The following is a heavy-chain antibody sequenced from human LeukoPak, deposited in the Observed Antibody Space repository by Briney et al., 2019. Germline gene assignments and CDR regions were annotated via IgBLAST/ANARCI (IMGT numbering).Heavy chain of an antibody. CDR2: ISYDGSNK. J-gene: IGHJ4*02. D-gene: IGHD6-13*01. CDR3: AKIAAAGTDY. V-gene: IGHV3-30*18. CDR1: GFTFSSYG. Sequence: GRSLRLSCAASGFTFSSYGMHWVRQAPGKGLEWVAVISYDGSNKYYADSVKGRFTISRDNSKNTLYLQMNSLRAGDTAVYYCAKIAAAGTDYWGQGTLVTVSS.